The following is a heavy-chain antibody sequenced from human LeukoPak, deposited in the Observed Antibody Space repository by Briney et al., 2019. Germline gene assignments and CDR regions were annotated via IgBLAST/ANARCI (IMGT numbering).Heavy chain of an antibody. CDR3: ARASYAYYYASGNWYFDL. V-gene: IGHV4-39*07. Sequence: SETLSLTCTVSAGSISTMSYYWGWVRQPPGKGLEWIGSIYYSGSTYYNLSLMSRVTISVDTSKNQFSLKLSSVTAADTAVFYCARASYAYYYASGNWYFDLWGRGTLVTVSS. CDR2: IYYSGST. J-gene: IGHJ2*01. D-gene: IGHD3-10*01. CDR1: AGSISTMSYY.